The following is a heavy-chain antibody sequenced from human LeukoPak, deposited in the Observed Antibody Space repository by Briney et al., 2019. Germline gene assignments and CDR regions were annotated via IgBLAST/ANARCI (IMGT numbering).Heavy chain of an antibody. J-gene: IGHJ4*02. Sequence: SGPTLVKPTQTLTLTCTFSGFSLSTSGVGVGWIRQPPGKALEWLALIYWNDDKRYSPPLKSRLTITKDTSKNQVVLTMTNMDPVDTATYYCAHSSDYDFWSGYYFDYWGQGTLVTVSS. V-gene: IGHV2-5*01. CDR2: IYWNDDK. D-gene: IGHD3-3*01. CDR3: AHSSDYDFWSGYYFDY. CDR1: GFSLSTSGVG.